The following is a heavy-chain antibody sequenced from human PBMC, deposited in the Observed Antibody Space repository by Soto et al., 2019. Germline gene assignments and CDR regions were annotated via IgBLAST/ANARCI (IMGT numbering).Heavy chain of an antibody. CDR3: ARDLLGEGVVVVAATVRRGYYGMDV. V-gene: IGHV1-69*06. D-gene: IGHD2-15*01. CDR2: IIPIFGTA. CDR1: GGTFSSYA. J-gene: IGHJ6*02. Sequence: QVQLVQSGAEVKKPGSSVKVSCKASGGTFSSYAISWVRQAPGQGLEWMGGIIPIFGTANYAQKFQGRVTITADKSTSTAYMELSSLRAEDTAVYYCARDLLGEGVVVVAATVRRGYYGMDVWGQGTTVTVSS.